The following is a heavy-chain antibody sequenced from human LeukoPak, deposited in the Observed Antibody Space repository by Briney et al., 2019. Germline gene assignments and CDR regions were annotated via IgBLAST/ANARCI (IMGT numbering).Heavy chain of an antibody. J-gene: IGHJ4*02. CDR2: IIPILGIA. CDR1: GGTFSSYA. Sequence: SVKVSCKASGGTFSSYAISWVRQAPGQGLEWMGRIIPILGIANYAQKFQGRVTITAYKSRSTAYMELSSLRSEDTAVYYCARSTVVTRGFDYWGQGTLVTVSS. V-gene: IGHV1-69*04. D-gene: IGHD4-17*01. CDR3: ARSTVVTRGFDY.